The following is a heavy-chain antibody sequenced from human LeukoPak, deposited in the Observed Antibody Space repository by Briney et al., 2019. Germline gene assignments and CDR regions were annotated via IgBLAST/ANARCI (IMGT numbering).Heavy chain of an antibody. CDR2: IRGDSTSI. Sequence: GGSLRLSCAASGFIFSDYYMGWIRQTPGKGLQRVSYIRGDSTSIYYADSAKGRFTISRDNTKNSLYLQMMNLRVEDTAVYFCARSSSRSCNWFDPWGQGTLVTVSS. D-gene: IGHD2-2*01. CDR1: GFIFSDYY. V-gene: IGHV3-11*01. CDR3: ARSSSRSCNWFDP. J-gene: IGHJ5*02.